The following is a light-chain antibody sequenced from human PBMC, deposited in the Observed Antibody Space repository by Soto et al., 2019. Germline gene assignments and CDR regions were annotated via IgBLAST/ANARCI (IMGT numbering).Light chain of an antibody. CDR3: SSYGGYNNVV. Sequence: QAVVTQPASVSGLPGQSITISCTGTSSDVGGYKYVSWYQQHPGKAPKLVIYEVTNRPSGVPDRFSGSKSGNTASLTVSGLQAEDEGTYYCSSYGGYNNVVFGTGTKLTVL. CDR2: EVT. J-gene: IGLJ1*01. V-gene: IGLV2-8*01. CDR1: SSDVGGYKY.